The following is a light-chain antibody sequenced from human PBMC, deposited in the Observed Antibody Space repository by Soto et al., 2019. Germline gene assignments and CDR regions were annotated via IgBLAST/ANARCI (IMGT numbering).Light chain of an antibody. CDR2: DAS. Sequence: DLPMTQSPSTLSASVGDRVTIACRASQSVSGSLAWYQRKPGKAPKLLIYDASNLETGVPSRFSGSGSGTEFTLTINSLQPDDFASYYCQQYSDYPLTFGGGTRVEI. CDR3: QQYSDYPLT. J-gene: IGKJ4*01. CDR1: QSVSGS. V-gene: IGKV1-5*01.